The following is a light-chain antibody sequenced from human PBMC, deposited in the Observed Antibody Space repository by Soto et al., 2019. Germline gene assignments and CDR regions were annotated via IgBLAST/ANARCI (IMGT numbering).Light chain of an antibody. J-gene: IGLJ1*01. V-gene: IGLV1-47*01. Sequence: QSVLTQTPSASGTPGQRVTISCSGSSSNIGSNYVYWYQQLPGTAPKLLIHRNNQRPSGVPDRFSGSKSGTSASLAISGLRSEDEADYCCAAWDDSLSGRYVFGTGTKVTVL. CDR3: AAWDDSLSGRYV. CDR2: RNN. CDR1: SSNIGSNY.